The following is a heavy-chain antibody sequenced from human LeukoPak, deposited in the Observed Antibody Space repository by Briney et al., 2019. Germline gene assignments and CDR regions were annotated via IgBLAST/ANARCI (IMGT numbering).Heavy chain of an antibody. D-gene: IGHD6-6*01. CDR1: GGTFSSYA. V-gene: IGHV1-69*05. J-gene: IGHJ6*03. Sequence: SVKVSCKASGGTFSSYAISWMRQAPGQGLEWMGGIIPIFGTANYAQKFQGRVTITTDESTSTAYMELSSLRSEDTAVYYCARALRIAARPEYYYYMDVWGKGTTVTVSS. CDR3: ARALRIAARPEYYYYMDV. CDR2: IIPIFGTA.